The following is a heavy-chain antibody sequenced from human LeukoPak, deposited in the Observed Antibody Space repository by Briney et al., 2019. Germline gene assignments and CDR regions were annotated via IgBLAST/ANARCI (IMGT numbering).Heavy chain of an antibody. D-gene: IGHD1-7*01. CDR2: IGSSSSTI. V-gene: IGHV3-48*04. CDR1: GFTVSSNY. Sequence: GGSLRLSCAASGFTVSSNYMSWVRQAPGKGLEWVPYIGSSSSTIYYADSVKGRFTISRDNAKNSLYLQMNGLRAEDTAVYYCCRAGTTRDFDYWGQGTLVTVSS. CDR3: CRAGTTRDFDY. J-gene: IGHJ4*02.